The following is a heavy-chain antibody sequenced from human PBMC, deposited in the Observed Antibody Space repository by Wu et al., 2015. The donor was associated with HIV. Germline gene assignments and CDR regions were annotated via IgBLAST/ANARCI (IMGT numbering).Heavy chain of an antibody. J-gene: IGHJ6*02. V-gene: IGHV1-69*18. Sequence: QVELVQSGAEVMRPGASVKLSCKARGYEFKIYYLHWVRQAPGQGLEWMGRIIPIFGTANYAQKFQGRVTITADESTSTAYMELSSLRSEDTAVYYCAREVVPAAMDYYYYGMDVWGQGTTVTVSS. CDR2: IIPIFGTA. CDR1: GYEFKIYY. CDR3: AREVVPAAMDYYYYGMDV. D-gene: IGHD2-2*01.